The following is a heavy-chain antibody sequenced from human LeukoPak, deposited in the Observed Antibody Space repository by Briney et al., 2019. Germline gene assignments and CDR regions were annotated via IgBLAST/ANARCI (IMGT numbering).Heavy chain of an antibody. J-gene: IGHJ6*02. CDR3: AKDWGQQLDDYYYYGMDV. Sequence: GASVKVSCKASGGTFSSYAISWVRQAPGQGLEWMGRIIPILGIANYAQKFQGRVTITADKSTSTAYMELSSLRSEDTAVYYCAKDWGQQLDDYYYYGMDVWGQGTTVTVSS. CDR2: IIPILGIA. CDR1: GGTFSSYA. D-gene: IGHD6-13*01. V-gene: IGHV1-69*04.